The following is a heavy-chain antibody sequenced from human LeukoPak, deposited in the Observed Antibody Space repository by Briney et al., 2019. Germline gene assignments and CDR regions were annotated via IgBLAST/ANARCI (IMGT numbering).Heavy chain of an antibody. CDR1: GGSITDYY. Sequence: SETLSLTCTVSGGSITDYYWIWIRQPAGKGLEWIGRIYTSGNTNYNPSLKSRLTLSADTSKNQFSLKLGSVTAADTAVYFCARVKSSTSYVLDYWGQGTLVTVSS. CDR3: ARVKSSTSYVLDY. CDR2: IYTSGNT. J-gene: IGHJ4*02. D-gene: IGHD2-2*01. V-gene: IGHV4-4*07.